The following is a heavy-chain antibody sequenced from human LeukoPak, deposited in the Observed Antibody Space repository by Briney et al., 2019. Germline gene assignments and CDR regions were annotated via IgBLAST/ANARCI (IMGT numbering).Heavy chain of an antibody. Sequence: SETLSLTCAVYGGSFIGYYWSWFRQPPARKLEWSGEINHSGSTNYNPSLKSRVTISVDTSKNQFSLKLSSVTAADTAVYYCARGGSSSPNWFDHWGQGTLVTVSS. D-gene: IGHD6-6*01. J-gene: IGHJ5*02. CDR1: GGSFIGYY. CDR3: ARGGSSSPNWFDH. CDR2: INHSGST. V-gene: IGHV4-34*01.